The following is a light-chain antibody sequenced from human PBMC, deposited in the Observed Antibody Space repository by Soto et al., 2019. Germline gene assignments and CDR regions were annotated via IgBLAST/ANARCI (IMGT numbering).Light chain of an antibody. CDR3: QQYYSTPPT. J-gene: IGKJ1*01. Sequence: IVMTRAPDSLAVSLGASATISCKSSQTVLYNSNNKNYLAWYQQKPGHPPKLLIYWASTRESGVPDRISGSGSGTDFTLTISTLQAEDVAVYYCQQYYSTPPTFGQGTKVDIK. V-gene: IGKV4-1*01. CDR2: WAS. CDR1: QTVLYNSNNKNY.